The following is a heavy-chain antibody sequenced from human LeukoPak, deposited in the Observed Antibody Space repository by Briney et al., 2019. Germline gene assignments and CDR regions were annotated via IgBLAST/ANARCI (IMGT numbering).Heavy chain of an antibody. CDR1: GGSISSYY. V-gene: IGHV4-4*07. D-gene: IGHD3-10*01. CDR3: ARGGKWFGELFRARSRDRFDY. Sequence: SETLSLTCTVSGGSISSYYWSWIRQPARKGLEWIGRIYTSGSTNYNPSLKSRVTMSVDTSKNPCSLKLSSVTAADTAVYYCARGGKWFGELFRARSRDRFDYWGQGTLVTVSS. J-gene: IGHJ4*02. CDR2: IYTSGST.